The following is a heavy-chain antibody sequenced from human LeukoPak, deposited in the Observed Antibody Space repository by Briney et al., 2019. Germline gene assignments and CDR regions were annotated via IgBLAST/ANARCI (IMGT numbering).Heavy chain of an antibody. CDR3: AKDRSSSWAFDY. J-gene: IGHJ4*02. Sequence: GGPLRLSCAASGFTFSSNGMRWVRQAPGKGLEWVAVISYDGSKKYYADSVKGRFTVSRDDSKNTLYLQMNSLRAEDAAVYYCAKDRSSSWAFDYWGQGTLVTVSS. CDR1: GFTFSSNG. D-gene: IGHD6-13*01. CDR2: ISYDGSKK. V-gene: IGHV3-30*18.